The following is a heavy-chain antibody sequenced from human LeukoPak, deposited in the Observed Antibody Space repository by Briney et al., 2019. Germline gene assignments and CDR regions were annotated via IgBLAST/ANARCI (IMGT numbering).Heavy chain of an antibody. CDR3: ARVDYDFWSGYYRSFDP. V-gene: IGHV4-59*01. Sequence: PSETLSLTCTVSGGSISSYYWSWIRQPPRKGLEWIGYIYYSGSTNYNPSLKSRVTISVDTSKNQFSLKLSSVTAADTAVYYCARVDYDFWSGYYRSFDPWGQGTLVTVSS. CDR1: GGSISSYY. D-gene: IGHD3-3*01. J-gene: IGHJ5*02. CDR2: IYYSGST.